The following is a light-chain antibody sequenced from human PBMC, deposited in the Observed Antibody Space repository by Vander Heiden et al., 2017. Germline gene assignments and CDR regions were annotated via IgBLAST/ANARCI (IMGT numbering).Light chain of an antibody. V-gene: IGKV3-20*01. Sequence: EIVLTQSPGTLSLSPGQRATLSCRASQSVISTYFAWYQQKPGQAPSLLIYRASSRATGIPDRFSGSGSGTDFTLTISRLEPEDFAVYYCQHEDSSTLTFGGGTKVEIK. CDR3: QHEDSSTLT. CDR1: QSVISTY. J-gene: IGKJ4*01. CDR2: RAS.